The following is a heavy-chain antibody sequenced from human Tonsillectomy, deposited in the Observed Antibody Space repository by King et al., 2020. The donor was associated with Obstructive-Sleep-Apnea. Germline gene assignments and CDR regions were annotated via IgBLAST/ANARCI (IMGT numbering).Heavy chain of an antibody. CDR2: IYYSGST. V-gene: IGHV4-59*08. Sequence: LQLQESGPGLVKPSETLSLTCTVSGGSISSYYWSLIRQPPGKGLEWMGYIYYSGSTNYNPSLKSRVTISVDTSKNQFSLTLSSVTAADTAVYYCASLHCSSTSCYAGYFDYWGQGTLVTVSS. CDR1: GGSISSYY. J-gene: IGHJ4*02. CDR3: ASLHCSSTSCYAGYFDY. D-gene: IGHD2-2*01.